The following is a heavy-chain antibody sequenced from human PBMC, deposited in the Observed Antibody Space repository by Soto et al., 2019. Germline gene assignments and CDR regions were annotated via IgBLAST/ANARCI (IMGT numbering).Heavy chain of an antibody. D-gene: IGHD3-10*01. V-gene: IGHV1-18*01. Sequence: ASVKVSCKASGYTFTNFGISWVRQAPGQGLEWMGWISAYNGNTNYAQNFQGRVTMTTDTSTSTAYMELRSLRSDDTAVYYCARDHGGYYGSGSYYGGYYYYGMDVWGQGTTVTVSS. CDR1: GYTFTNFG. J-gene: IGHJ6*02. CDR3: ARDHGGYYGSGSYYGGYYYYGMDV. CDR2: ISAYNGNT.